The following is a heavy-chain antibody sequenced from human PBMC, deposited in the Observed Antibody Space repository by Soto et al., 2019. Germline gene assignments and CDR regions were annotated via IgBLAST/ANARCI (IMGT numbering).Heavy chain of an antibody. Sequence: KSSETLSLTCAVYGGSFSGYYWSWIRQPPGKGLEWIGEINHSGSTNYNPSLKSRVTISVDTSKNQFSLKLSSVTAADTAVYYCARGLPYGSGSPYFDYWGQGTLVTVSS. CDR3: ARGLPYGSGSPYFDY. V-gene: IGHV4-34*01. J-gene: IGHJ4*02. CDR2: INHSGST. D-gene: IGHD3-10*01. CDR1: GGSFSGYY.